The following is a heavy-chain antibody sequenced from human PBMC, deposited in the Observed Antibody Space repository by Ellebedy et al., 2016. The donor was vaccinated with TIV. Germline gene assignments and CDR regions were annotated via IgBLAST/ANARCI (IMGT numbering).Heavy chain of an antibody. CDR2: HDNSGST. D-gene: IGHD3-10*01. CDR1: GGSIRSYS. J-gene: IGHJ6*02. CDR3: ARDTPVPPSMVRGLYGMDV. V-gene: IGHV4-59*01. Sequence: SETLSLTXTVSGGSIRSYSWSWIRQPPGKGLEWIGYHDNSGSTNYNPSLRSRIIISLDTSKNQFSLKLSSVTAADTAVYYCARDTPVPPSMVRGLYGMDVWGQGTTVTVSS.